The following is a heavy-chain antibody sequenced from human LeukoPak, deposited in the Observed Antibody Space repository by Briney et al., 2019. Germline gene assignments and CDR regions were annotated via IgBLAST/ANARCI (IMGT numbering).Heavy chain of an antibody. V-gene: IGHV3-43*02. CDR1: GFTFDDYA. CDR3: AKDIDSSWYAEYFQH. Sequence: GGSLRLSCAASGFTFDDYAMHWVRQAPGKGLEXXXXXSGDGGSTYSANSVKGRFTISKDNSKNSLYLQMNSLRTEDTALYYCAKDIDSSWYAEYFQHWGQGTLVTVSS. CDR2: XSGDGGST. J-gene: IGHJ1*01. D-gene: IGHD6-13*01.